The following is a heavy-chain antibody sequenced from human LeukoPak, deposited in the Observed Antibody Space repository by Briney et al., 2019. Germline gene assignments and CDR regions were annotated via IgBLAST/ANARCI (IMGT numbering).Heavy chain of an antibody. V-gene: IGHV3-30-3*01. CDR2: ISYDGSNK. Sequence: GGSLRLSCAASGFTFNRYAMHWVRQAPGKGLEWVAVISYDGSNKYYADSVKGLFTISRDNSKNTLYLQMNSLRADDTAVYYCARPYSGSYYWGMDVWGQGTTVTVSS. D-gene: IGHD1-26*01. CDR1: GFTFNRYA. CDR3: ARPYSGSYYWGMDV. J-gene: IGHJ6*02.